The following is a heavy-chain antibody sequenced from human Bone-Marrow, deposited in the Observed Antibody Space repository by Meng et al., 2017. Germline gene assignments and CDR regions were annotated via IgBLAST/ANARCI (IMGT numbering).Heavy chain of an antibody. CDR2: IYSGGST. V-gene: IGHV3-53*01. J-gene: IGHJ4*02. CDR3: ASQAGRTPTGYSIN. Sequence: GGSLRLSCAASGFTVSSNYMSWVRQAPGKGLEWVSVIYSGGSTYYADSVKGRFTISRDNSKNTLYLQMNSLRAEDTAVYYCASQAGRTPTGYSINWGQGTLVTVSS. D-gene: IGHD6-13*01. CDR1: GFTVSSNY.